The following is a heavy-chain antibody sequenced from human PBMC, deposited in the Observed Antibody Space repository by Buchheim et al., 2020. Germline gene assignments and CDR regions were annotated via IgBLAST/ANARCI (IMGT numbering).Heavy chain of an antibody. CDR1: GFTFSSYA. CDR2: ISYDGSNK. CDR3: ARDGDKYSKALAGHFDY. Sequence: QVQLVESGGGVVQPGRSLRLSCAASGFTFSSYAMHWVRQAPGKGLEWVAVISYDGSNKYYAHSVKGRFTISRDNSKNTLYLQMNSLRAEDTAVYYCARDGDKYSKALAGHFDYWGQGTL. V-gene: IGHV3-30-3*01. D-gene: IGHD6-6*01. J-gene: IGHJ4*02.